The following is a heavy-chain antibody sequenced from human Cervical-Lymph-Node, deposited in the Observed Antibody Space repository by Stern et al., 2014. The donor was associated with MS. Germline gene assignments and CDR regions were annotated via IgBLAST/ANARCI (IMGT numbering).Heavy chain of an antibody. D-gene: IGHD2-21*02. Sequence: QVQLVQSGAEVKKPGASVQVSCEVSGYTLSEISMHWVRQAPGKGLEWMGGFDPEQCEPRYEQKFQGRVTKAEDKSTDTAYMDLSSLRSEDTAVYYCATHRGRVTYYYGMDVWGQGTTVTVSS. CDR1: GYTLSEIS. CDR2: FDPEQCEP. CDR3: ATHRGRVTYYYGMDV. V-gene: IGHV1-24*01. J-gene: IGHJ6*02.